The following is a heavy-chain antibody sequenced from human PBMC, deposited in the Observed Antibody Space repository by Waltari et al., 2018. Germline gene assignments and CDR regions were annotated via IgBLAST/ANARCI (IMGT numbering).Heavy chain of an antibody. D-gene: IGHD5-12*01. V-gene: IGHV4-4*02. CDR1: GNDMNSYYL. Sequence: QLQLHESGTGLVTPSGTMSVTCVVSGNDMNSYYLWSCVLQSQGKGLVVLGQVKRGGGTNDSPSFASRGTMSLDTSINHFSLNMHAATAADTAVYYCARDRGGGLYLDSWGRGILVSVSP. CDR3: ARDRGGGLYLDS. CDR2: VKRGGGT. J-gene: IGHJ4*02.